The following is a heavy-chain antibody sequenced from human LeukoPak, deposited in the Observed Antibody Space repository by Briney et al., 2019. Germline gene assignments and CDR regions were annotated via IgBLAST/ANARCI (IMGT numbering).Heavy chain of an antibody. J-gene: IGHJ6*02. D-gene: IGHD4-17*01. CDR1: GFTFDDYA. CDR2: ISGDGGST. CDR3: AKSYGSNYYSGMDV. V-gene: IGHV3-43*02. Sequence: GGSLRLSCAASGFTFDDYAMHWVRQVPGKGLEWISVISGDGGSTSHADSVKGRFTISRDNSKNSLYLQMNSLRNEDTAFYYCAKSYGSNYYSGMDVWGQGTTVTVSS.